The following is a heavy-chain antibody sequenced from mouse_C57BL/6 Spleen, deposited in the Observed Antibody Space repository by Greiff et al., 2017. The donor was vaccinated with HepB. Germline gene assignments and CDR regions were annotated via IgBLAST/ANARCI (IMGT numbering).Heavy chain of an antibody. V-gene: IGHV14-2*01. CDR2: IDPEDGDT. CDR1: GFNIKDYY. J-gene: IGHJ4*01. CDR3: ARWGTTVGGYAMDY. Sequence: EVQLQPSGAELVKPGASVKFSCTASGFNIKDYYMHWVTQMTEQGLACIGRIDPEDGDTKYAPNFQGKSTITADTSSNTAYLQLRSLTSEDTAVYYCARWGTTVGGYAMDYWGQGTSVTVSS. D-gene: IGHD1-1*01.